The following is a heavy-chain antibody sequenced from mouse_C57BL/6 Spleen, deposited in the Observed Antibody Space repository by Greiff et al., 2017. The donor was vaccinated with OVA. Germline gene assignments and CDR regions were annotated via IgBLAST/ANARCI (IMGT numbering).Heavy chain of an antibody. CDR3: ASDYYGSFAY. J-gene: IGHJ3*01. V-gene: IGHV5-6*02. D-gene: IGHD2-1*01. CDR1: GFTFSSYG. Sequence: EVKLEESGGDLVKPGGSLKLSCAASGFTFSSYGMSWVRQTPDKRLEWVATISSGGSYTYYPDSVKGRFTISRDNAKNTLYLQMSSLKSEDTAMYYCASDYYGSFAYWGQGTLVTVSA. CDR2: ISSGGSYT.